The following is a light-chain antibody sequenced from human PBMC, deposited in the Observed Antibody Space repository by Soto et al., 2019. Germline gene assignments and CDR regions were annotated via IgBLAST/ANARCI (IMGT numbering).Light chain of an antibody. J-gene: IGKJ3*01. CDR2: VAS. CDR1: LDISNY. CDR3: QQLFMYPPT. Sequence: DIQMTQSPSSLSASVGDRVTITCRASLDISNYLAWYQQKPGKIPKLLIHVASTLQSGVPSRFSGSGSGTDFTLTISSLQPEDVATYYCQQLFMYPPTFGPGTKVDIK. V-gene: IGKV1-27*01.